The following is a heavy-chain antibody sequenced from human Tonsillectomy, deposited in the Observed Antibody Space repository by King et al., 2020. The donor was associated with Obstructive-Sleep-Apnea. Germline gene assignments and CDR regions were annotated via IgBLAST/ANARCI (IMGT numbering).Heavy chain of an antibody. J-gene: IGHJ4*02. D-gene: IGHD2-21*01. Sequence: QVQLVESGAEVKKPGASVKISCKASGYTFTGYYMHWVRLAPGQGLEWMGWINPNSGDTNYAQKFQGRVTMTRDTSISTAYMELGRLRSDDTAVYYCARDPRGGTWFAIDYWGQGTLVTVSS. CDR1: GYTFTGYY. V-gene: IGHV1-2*02. CDR3: ARDPRGGTWFAIDY. CDR2: INPNSGDT.